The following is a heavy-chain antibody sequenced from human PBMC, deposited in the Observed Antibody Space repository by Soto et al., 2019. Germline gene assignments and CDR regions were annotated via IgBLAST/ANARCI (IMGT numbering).Heavy chain of an antibody. Sequence: PGGSLRLSCAASGFTFSNYWMHWVRQSPGKGLVWVSRINSDETITSYADSVKGRFTISRDNAKNTLYLQMSILRVEDTALYYCVCFECGRTAVVTAMEANDYWGQGTLVTVSS. J-gene: IGHJ4*02. CDR1: GFTFSNYW. CDR3: VCFECGRTAVVTAMEANDY. V-gene: IGHV3-74*01. CDR2: INSDETIT. D-gene: IGHD2-21*02.